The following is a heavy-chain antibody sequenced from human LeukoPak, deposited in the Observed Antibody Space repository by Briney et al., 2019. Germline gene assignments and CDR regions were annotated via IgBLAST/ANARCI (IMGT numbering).Heavy chain of an antibody. V-gene: IGHV3-21*01. CDR2: ISSSSSYI. CDR1: GFTFSSYS. CDR3: ARTARYSDWLPPSGMDV. J-gene: IGHJ6*02. D-gene: IGHD3-9*01. Sequence: GGSLRLSCAASGFTFSSYSMNWVRQAPGKGLEWVSSISSSSSYIYYADSVKGRFTISRDNAKNSLYLQMNSLRAEDTAVYYCARTARYSDWLPPSGMDVWGQGTTVTVSS.